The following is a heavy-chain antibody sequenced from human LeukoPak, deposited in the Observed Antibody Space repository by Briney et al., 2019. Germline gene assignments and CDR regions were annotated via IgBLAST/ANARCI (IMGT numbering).Heavy chain of an antibody. V-gene: IGHV4-59*08. CDR1: GGSVSSYY. CDR3: ARGYDGSGYYYRNWYFDL. J-gene: IGHJ2*01. CDR2: IYYSGST. D-gene: IGHD3-22*01. Sequence: SETLSLTCTVSGGSVSSYYWSWIRQPPGKGLEWSGYIYYSGSTNYNPSLKSRVTISVDTSKYQFSLKLSSVTAADTAVYYCARGYDGSGYYYRNWYFDLWGRGTLVTVSS.